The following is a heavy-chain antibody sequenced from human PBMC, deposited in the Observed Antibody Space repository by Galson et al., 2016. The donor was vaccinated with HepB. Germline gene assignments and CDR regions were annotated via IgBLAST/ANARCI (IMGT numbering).Heavy chain of an antibody. CDR1: GVICSTCG. V-gene: IGHV3-23*01. CDR2: ISGDGINT. Sequence: SLRLSCAASGVICSTCGTAWVRQAPGKGLEWVSSISGDGINTHYADSVKGRFIISRDNSKNTLYLQMNNLGAADTAVYYCAKEQGLHLPFDYWGQGTLVTVSS. J-gene: IGHJ4*02. CDR3: AKEQGLHLPFDY.